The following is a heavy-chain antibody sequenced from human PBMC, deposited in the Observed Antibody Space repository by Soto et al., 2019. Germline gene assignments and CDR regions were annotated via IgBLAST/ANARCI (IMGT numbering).Heavy chain of an antibody. Sequence: SETLSLTCAVSGYSISSGYYWGCIRQTPGKGLEWIASIYHSGSTYYNPSLKSRVTISVDTSKNQFSLKLTSVTAADTAVYYCARGAATVTPGWFDPWGQGIMVTVSS. J-gene: IGHJ5*02. V-gene: IGHV4-38-2*01. CDR3: ARGAATVTPGWFDP. CDR2: IYHSGST. CDR1: GYSISSGYY. D-gene: IGHD4-17*01.